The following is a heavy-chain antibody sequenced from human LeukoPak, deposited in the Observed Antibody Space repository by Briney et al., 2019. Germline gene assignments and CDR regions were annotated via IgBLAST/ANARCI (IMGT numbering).Heavy chain of an antibody. CDR1: GFTFSSYS. D-gene: IGHD2-8*01. CDR3: ARDGWPYCTNGVCYRGAFDI. CDR2: ISSSSSYI. V-gene: IGHV3-21*01. Sequence: PGGSLRLSCAASGFTFSSYSMNWVRQAPGKGLEWVSSISSSSSYIYYADSVKGRFTISRDNAKNSLYLQMNSLRAEDTAVYYCARDGWPYCTNGVCYRGAFDIWGQGTMVTVSS. J-gene: IGHJ3*02.